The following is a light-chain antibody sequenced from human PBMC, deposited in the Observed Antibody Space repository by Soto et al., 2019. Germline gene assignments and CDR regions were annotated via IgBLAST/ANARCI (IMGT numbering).Light chain of an antibody. Sequence: QSVLTQPPSASGTPGQWVTISCSGSNSNIGSNTVHWYLQLPGTAPRLLIYNNHQRPSGVPDRLSASKSGTSASLALTEGQSEDEGDYYCASWDDSLNAGVFGGGTQLTVL. V-gene: IGLV1-44*01. CDR2: NNH. CDR1: NSNIGSNT. CDR3: ASWDDSLNAGV. J-gene: IGLJ3*02.